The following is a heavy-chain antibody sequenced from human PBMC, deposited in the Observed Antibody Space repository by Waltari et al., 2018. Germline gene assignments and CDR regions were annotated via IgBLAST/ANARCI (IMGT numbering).Heavy chain of an antibody. CDR3: ARESLPAFDI. CDR2: ISSRRRKR. V-gene: IGHV3-48*01. Sequence: EVQLVESGGGLVQPGGSLRLSCAASGFTFSSDSLNWVRQAPGKGLELVSYISSRRRKREEEEDVKGRFTISRDNAKNSLYLQMNSLRAEDTAVYYCARESLPAFDIWGQGTMVTVSS. J-gene: IGHJ3*02. CDR1: GFTFSSDS.